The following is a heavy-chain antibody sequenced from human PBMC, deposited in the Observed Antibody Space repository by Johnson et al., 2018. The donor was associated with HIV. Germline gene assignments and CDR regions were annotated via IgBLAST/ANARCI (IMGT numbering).Heavy chain of an antibody. CDR1: GFTVRSNY. Sequence: VQLVESGGGLIQPGGSLRISCAASGFTVRSNYMSWVRQAPGKGMEWVSYIRSSGSTIYYADPVKGRFTIYRDNAKNSLYLQMNSLRAEDTAVYYCARDSRISLIVVVSRGGCDIWGQGTMVTVSS. CDR2: IRSSGSTI. J-gene: IGHJ3*02. V-gene: IGHV3-48*01. D-gene: IGHD3-22*01. CDR3: ARDSRISLIVVVSRGGCDI.